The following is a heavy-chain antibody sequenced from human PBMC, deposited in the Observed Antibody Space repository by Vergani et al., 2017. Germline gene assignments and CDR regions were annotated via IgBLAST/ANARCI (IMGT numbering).Heavy chain of an antibody. V-gene: IGHV3-21*04. CDR1: GFTFSSYS. CDR3: AKEGPVGFRLPDY. CDR2: ISSSSSYI. D-gene: IGHD2-15*01. Sequence: EVQLVESGGGLVKPGGSLRLSCAASGFTFSSYSMNWVRQAPGKGLEWVSSISSSSSYIYYADSVKGRFTISRDNSKNTLYLQMNSLRAEDTAVYYCAKEGPVGFRLPDYWGQGTLVTVSS. J-gene: IGHJ4*02.